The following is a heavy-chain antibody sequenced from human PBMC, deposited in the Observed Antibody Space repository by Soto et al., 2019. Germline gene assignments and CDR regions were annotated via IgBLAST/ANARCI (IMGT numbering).Heavy chain of an antibody. CDR3: AHRHYKQDPPDFEY. CDR1: GFSLSTSGVG. V-gene: IGHV2-5*02. CDR2: IYWDNDK. Sequence: QITLKESGPTLVNPTQTLTLTCTFSGFSLSTSGVGVGWIRQPPGKALEWLALIYWDNDKRYSPSLKSRLSITKDTSKNQVVLTMTDMDPVDTATYYCAHRHYKQDPPDFEYWGQGTLVTVSS. D-gene: IGHD1-20*01. J-gene: IGHJ4*02.